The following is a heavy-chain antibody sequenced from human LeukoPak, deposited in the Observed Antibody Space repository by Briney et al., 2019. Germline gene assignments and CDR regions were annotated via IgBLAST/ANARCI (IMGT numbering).Heavy chain of an antibody. CDR2: IIPIFGTA. V-gene: IGHV1-69*06. J-gene: IGHJ6*03. CDR1: GGTFSSYA. Sequence: ASVKVSCKASGGTFSSYAISWVRQAPGQGLEWMGGIIPIFGTANYAQKFQGRVTITADKSTSTAYMELSSLRSEDTAVYYCARARVVVTAIPSLFYMDVWGKGTTVTVSS. D-gene: IGHD2-21*02. CDR3: ARARVVVTAIPSLFYMDV.